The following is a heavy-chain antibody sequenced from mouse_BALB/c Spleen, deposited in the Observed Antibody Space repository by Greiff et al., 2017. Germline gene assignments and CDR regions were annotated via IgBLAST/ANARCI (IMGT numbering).Heavy chain of an antibody. Sequence: VHLVESGPGLVAPSQSLSITCTVSGFSLTSYGVHWVRQPPGKGLEWLGVIWAGGSTNYNSALMSRLSISKDNSKSQVFLKMNSLQTDDTAMYYCARDHGSSYYFDYWGQGTTLTVSS. V-gene: IGHV2-9*02. CDR2: IWAGGST. D-gene: IGHD1-1*01. CDR3: ARDHGSSYYFDY. CDR1: GFSLTSYG. J-gene: IGHJ2*01.